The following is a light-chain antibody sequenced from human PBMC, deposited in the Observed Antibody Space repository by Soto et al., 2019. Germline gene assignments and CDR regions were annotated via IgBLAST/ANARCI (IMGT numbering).Light chain of an antibody. CDR1: QSVSSSY. CDR2: GAS. CDR3: QQYNNWPPLT. J-gene: IGKJ4*01. Sequence: EIVLTQSPGTLSLSPGERATLSCRASQSVSSSYLAWYQQKPGQAPRLLIYGASSRATGIPARFSGSGSDTEFTLTISSLQSEDVAVYYCQQYNNWPPLTFGGGTKVEIK. V-gene: IGKV3-15*01.